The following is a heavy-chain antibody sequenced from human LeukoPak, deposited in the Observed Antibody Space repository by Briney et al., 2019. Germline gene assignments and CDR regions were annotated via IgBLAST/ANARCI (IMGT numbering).Heavy chain of an antibody. J-gene: IGHJ5*02. CDR1: GESMIGHY. CDR2: IHHSGGT. Sequence: SETLPLTCAVYGESMIGHYWTWIRQPPGKRLEWIGEIHHSGGTNSNPSLKNRVTMSIDMSKNQFSLKLNSVTAADTAVYFCARATASGSGRAYDRWAQGNLVPVSS. V-gene: IGHV4-34*01. CDR3: ARATASGSGRAYDR. D-gene: IGHD3-10*01.